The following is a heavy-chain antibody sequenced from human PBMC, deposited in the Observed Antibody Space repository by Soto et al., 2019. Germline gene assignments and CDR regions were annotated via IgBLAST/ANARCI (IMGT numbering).Heavy chain of an antibody. CDR3: AKDPSTGSADY. CDR2: LSKDGANE. J-gene: IGHJ4*02. V-gene: IGHV3-23*01. D-gene: IGHD3-9*01. CDR1: GFILSNYA. Sequence: GGSLRLSCTASGFILSNYAMNWVRQAPGKGLEWVSTLSKDGANEHYADSVKGRFTISRDGSKNTLYPQMNSLRAEDTAMYYCAKDPSTGSADYWGQGTQVTVSS.